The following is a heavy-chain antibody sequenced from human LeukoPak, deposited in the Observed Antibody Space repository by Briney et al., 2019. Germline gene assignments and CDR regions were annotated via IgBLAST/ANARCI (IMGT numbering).Heavy chain of an antibody. CDR2: IYTSGST. D-gene: IGHD2-21*01. J-gene: IGHJ4*02. Sequence: PSETLSLTCTVSGGSISSYYWNWIRQPAGKGLEWIGRIYTSGSTNYNPSLKSRVTMSVDTSKNQFSLRVSSVTAADTAVYYCARHLNNCGDDCYIFDYWGQGTLVTVSS. CDR1: GGSISSYY. V-gene: IGHV4-4*07. CDR3: ARHLNNCGDDCYIFDY.